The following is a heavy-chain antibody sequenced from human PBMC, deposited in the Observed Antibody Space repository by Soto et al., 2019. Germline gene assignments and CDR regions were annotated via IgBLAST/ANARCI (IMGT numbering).Heavy chain of an antibody. D-gene: IGHD1-26*01. CDR3: ARERGSYDYYYGMDV. V-gene: IGHV1-69*13. J-gene: IGHJ6*02. CDR2: IIPIFGTA. CDR1: GGTFSSYA. Sequence: GASVKVSCKASGGTFSSYAISWVRQAPGQGLEWMGGIIPIFGTANYAQKFQGRVTITADESTSTAYMELSSLRSEDTAVYYCARERGSYDYYYGMDVWGQGTTVTDSS.